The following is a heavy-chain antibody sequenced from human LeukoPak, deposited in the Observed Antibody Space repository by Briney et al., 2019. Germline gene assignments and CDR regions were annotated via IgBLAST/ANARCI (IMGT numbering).Heavy chain of an antibody. CDR3: ARGQLERFGDADY. V-gene: IGHV3-33*01. CDR2: IWYDGSNK. D-gene: IGHD1-1*01. J-gene: IGHJ4*02. Sequence: RGSLRLSCAASGFTFSSYGMHWVRQAPGKGLEWVAVIWYDGSNKYYADSVKGRFTISRDNSKNTLYLQMNSLRAEDTAVYYCARGQLERFGDADYWGQGTLVTVSS. CDR1: GFTFSSYG.